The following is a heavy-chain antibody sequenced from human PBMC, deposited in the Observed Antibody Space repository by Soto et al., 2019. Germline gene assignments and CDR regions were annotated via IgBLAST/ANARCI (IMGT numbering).Heavy chain of an antibody. CDR3: ARTFTVIPEVWFDP. Sequence: SETLSLTCAVSGDSMSSSDYYWGWIRQPPGKGLEWIGSIYYSGSTYYNPSLKSRVTISVDRSKNQFSLKLSSVTAADTAVYYCARTFTVIPEVWFDPWGQGTLVTVSS. CDR1: GDSMSSSDYY. J-gene: IGHJ5*02. V-gene: IGHV4-39*07. CDR2: IYYSGST. D-gene: IGHD4-4*01.